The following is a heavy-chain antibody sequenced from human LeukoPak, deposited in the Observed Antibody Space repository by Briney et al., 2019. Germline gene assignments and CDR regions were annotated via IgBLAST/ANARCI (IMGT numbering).Heavy chain of an antibody. CDR3: ARDTLLGGAHAFDI. Sequence: PGGSLRLSCAASGFTFSTYWMSWVRQAPGKGLEWVANIKQDGSEKYYVDSVKGRFTISRDNAKNSLYLQMNSLRAEDTAVYYCARDTLLGGAHAFDIWGQGTMVTVSS. D-gene: IGHD3-16*01. V-gene: IGHV3-7*01. CDR1: GFTFSTYW. J-gene: IGHJ3*02. CDR2: IKQDGSEK.